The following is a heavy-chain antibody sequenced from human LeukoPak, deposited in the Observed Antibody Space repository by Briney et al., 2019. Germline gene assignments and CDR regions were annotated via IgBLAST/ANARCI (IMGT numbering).Heavy chain of an antibody. CDR3: ARDRTSKTMVRGPLLFDP. CDR1: GYTFTGYY. Sequence: ASVTVSCKASGYTFTGYYMHWVRQAPGQGLEWMGWINPNSGGTNYAQKFQGRVTMTRDTSISTAYMELSRLRSDDAAVYYCARDRTSKTMVRGPLLFDPWGQGTLVTVSS. J-gene: IGHJ5*02. CDR2: INPNSGGT. V-gene: IGHV1-2*02. D-gene: IGHD3-10*01.